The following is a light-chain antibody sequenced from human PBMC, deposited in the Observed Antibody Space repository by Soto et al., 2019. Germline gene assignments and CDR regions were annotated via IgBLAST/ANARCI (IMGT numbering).Light chain of an antibody. V-gene: IGKV3-20*01. CDR1: QSVSSSY. Sequence: IFLTQSPGTLSLSRWERATLSWRASQSVSSSYLAWYQQKPGQAPRLLIYGASSRATGIPDRFSGSGSGTDFTLTISRLEPEDFAVYYCQQYGSSPLTFGQGTRLEIK. CDR3: QQYGSSPLT. CDR2: GAS. J-gene: IGKJ5*01.